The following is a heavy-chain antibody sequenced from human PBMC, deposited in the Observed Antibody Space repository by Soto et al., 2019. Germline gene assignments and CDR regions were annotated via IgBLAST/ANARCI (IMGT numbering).Heavy chain of an antibody. D-gene: IGHD3-10*01. CDR3: ARASMVRGAPSAYYFDY. J-gene: IGHJ4*02. CDR1: GFTFSSYG. CDR2: IWYDGSNK. V-gene: IGHV3-33*01. Sequence: QVQLVESGGGVVQPGRSLRLSCAASGFTFSSYGMHWVRQAPGKGLEWVAVIWYDGSNKYYADSVKGRFTISRDNSKNTLYLQMNSLRAEDTAVYYCARASMVRGAPSAYYFDYWGQGTLVTASS.